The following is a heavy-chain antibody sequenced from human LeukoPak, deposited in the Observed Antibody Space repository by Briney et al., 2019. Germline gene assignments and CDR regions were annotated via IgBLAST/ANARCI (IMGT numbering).Heavy chain of an antibody. V-gene: IGHV1-2*02. CDR1: GNTFTGYY. J-gene: IGHJ4*02. D-gene: IGHD6-19*01. Sequence: ASVKVSCKASGNTFTGYYMHWVRQAPGQGLEWMGWINPNSGGTNYAQRFQGRITMTRDTSISTAYMELSRLRSDDTAVYYCARDLSMSSGWPFDYWGQGTLVTVSS. CDR3: ARDLSMSSGWPFDY. CDR2: INPNSGGT.